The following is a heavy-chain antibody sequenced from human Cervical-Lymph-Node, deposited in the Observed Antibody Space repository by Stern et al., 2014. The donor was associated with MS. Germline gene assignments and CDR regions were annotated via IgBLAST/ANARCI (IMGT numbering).Heavy chain of an antibody. CDR1: GDTLTELS. CDR3: ATALQYESHQF. Sequence: QVQLVQSGAEVKKPGASVKVSCKVSGDTLTELSMHWVRQAPGKGLEWMGGFDPEDGEAIYAQKFQGRVTLTEDTSTDTVYMELSSLKSEDTAVYYCATALQYESHQFWGQGTLVTVSS. J-gene: IGHJ4*02. V-gene: IGHV1-24*01. CDR2: FDPEDGEA. D-gene: IGHD2/OR15-2a*01.